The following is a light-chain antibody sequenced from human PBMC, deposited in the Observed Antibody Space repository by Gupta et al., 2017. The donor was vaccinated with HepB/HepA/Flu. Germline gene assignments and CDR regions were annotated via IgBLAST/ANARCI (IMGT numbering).Light chain of an antibody. CDR2: QES. CDR3: QDSDSRTDSLV. J-gene: IGLJ2*01. CDR1: KLGDKY. V-gene: IGLV3-1*01. Sequence: SYELTQPPSVSVSPGQTASITCSGDKLGDKYACWYQQKPGQSPVLVIDQESKRPSGIPERFSCYTAGKNATLQTSGNPAMEEADDYWQDSDSRTDSLVFGGGTKLTVL.